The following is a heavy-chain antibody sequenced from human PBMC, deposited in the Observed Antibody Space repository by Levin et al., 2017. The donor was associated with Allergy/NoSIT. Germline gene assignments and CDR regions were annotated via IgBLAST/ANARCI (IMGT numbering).Heavy chain of an antibody. D-gene: IGHD2-2*01. Sequence: SQTLSLTCAVSGGSISSSNWWSWVRQPPGKGLEWIGEIYHSGSTNYNPSLKSRVTISVDKSKDQFSLKLSSVTAADTAVYYCARGGVGDCSSTSCYAEALDYWGQGTLVTVSS. CDR1: GGSISSSNW. V-gene: IGHV4-4*02. CDR2: IYHSGST. J-gene: IGHJ4*02. CDR3: ARGGVGDCSSTSCYAEALDY.